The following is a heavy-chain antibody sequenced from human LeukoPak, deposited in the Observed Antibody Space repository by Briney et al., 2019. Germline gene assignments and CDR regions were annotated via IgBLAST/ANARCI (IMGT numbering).Heavy chain of an antibody. D-gene: IGHD2-2*01. J-gene: IGHJ4*02. Sequence: GGSLRLSCAASGFTFSRYGLHWVRQAPGKGLEWVVVIANDGKDKKHADSVKGRFTISRDNSKSTLYLQMNSLRAEDTAVYYCAKDQQVGAAAYYFDSWGQGTLVTVSS. CDR3: AKDQQVGAAAYYFDS. CDR1: GFTFSRYG. CDR2: IANDGKDK. V-gene: IGHV3-30*18.